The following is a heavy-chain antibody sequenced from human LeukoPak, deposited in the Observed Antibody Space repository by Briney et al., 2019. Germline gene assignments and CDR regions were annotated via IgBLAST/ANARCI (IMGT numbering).Heavy chain of an antibody. D-gene: IGHD3-9*01. CDR3: ARGYYDILTGYYFDY. CDR2: ISSSSSYT. V-gene: IGHV3-11*06. Sequence: GGSLRLSCAASGFTFSDYYMSWISQAPGKGLEWVSYISSSSSYTNYADSVKGRFTISRDNAKNSLYLQMNSLRAEDTAVYYCARGYYDILTGYYFDYWGQGTLVTVSS. J-gene: IGHJ4*02. CDR1: GFTFSDYY.